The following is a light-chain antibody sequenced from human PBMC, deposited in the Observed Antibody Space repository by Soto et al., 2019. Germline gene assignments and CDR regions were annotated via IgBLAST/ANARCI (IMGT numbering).Light chain of an antibody. CDR2: WAS. CDR1: ERFVSTSNNKTY. CDR3: QQYHSDPIT. Sequence: VMTQSLDSLAVSLGEMGTINCKSSERFVSTSNNKTYLAWFQHKPGQPPKLVIYWASVRASGVPDRFSGSGSGTDFTLTISGLQAEDVAVYYCQQYHSDPITFGQGTRLEIK. V-gene: IGKV4-1*01. J-gene: IGKJ5*01.